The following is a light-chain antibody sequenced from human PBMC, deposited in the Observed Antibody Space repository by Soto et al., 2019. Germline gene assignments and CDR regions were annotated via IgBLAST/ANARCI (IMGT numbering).Light chain of an antibody. CDR2: AAS. Sequence: DLQMTQSPSSVSASVGDRVTITCRSSEDISTWLAWYQQKPGKAPKLLIYAASSLQSGVPSRFSGSGSGTHFTLTISSLQPEDFATYYCQHADSFPLITFGQGTRLDIK. J-gene: IGKJ5*01. CDR1: EDISTW. CDR3: QHADSFPLIT. V-gene: IGKV1-12*01.